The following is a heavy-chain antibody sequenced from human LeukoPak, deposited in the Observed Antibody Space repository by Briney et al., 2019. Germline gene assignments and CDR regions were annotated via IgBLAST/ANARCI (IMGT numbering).Heavy chain of an antibody. CDR2: INPSGGST. CDR1: GYSFTSYY. D-gene: IGHD3-9*01. Sequence: ASVKVSCKVSGYSFTSYYMNWVRQAPGQGLEWMGTINPSGGSTSYAQKFQGRVTMTRDTSTSTVYLELSSLRFEDTAVYYCARERLVGWGDDACDIWGQGTMVTVSS. CDR3: ARERLVGWGDDACDI. V-gene: IGHV1-46*01. J-gene: IGHJ3*02.